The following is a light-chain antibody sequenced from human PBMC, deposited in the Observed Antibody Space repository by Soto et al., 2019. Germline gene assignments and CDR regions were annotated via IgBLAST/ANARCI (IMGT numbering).Light chain of an antibody. J-gene: IGKJ4*01. Sequence: DIQLTQSPSSLSASVGDRVTITCRTSQSISNYLNWYHQKPGKVPKLLIYAASSLQSGVPSRFSGSGSGTDITPTISTLQQEDCATYYSQPRYNVPLTSGGGTKVETK. CDR2: AAS. CDR3: QPRYNVPLT. CDR1: QSISNY. V-gene: IGKV1-39*01.